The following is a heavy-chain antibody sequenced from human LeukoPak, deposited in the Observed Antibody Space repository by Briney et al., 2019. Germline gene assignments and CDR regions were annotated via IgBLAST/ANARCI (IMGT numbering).Heavy chain of an antibody. V-gene: IGHV1-69*04. CDR1: GGTFSSYA. CDR2: IIPILGIA. J-gene: IGHJ5*02. CDR3: ARAPSRIAVAGTNWFDP. Sequence: GASVKVSCKASGGTFSSYAISWVRQAPGQGLEWMGRIIPILGIANYAQKFQGRVTITADKSTSTAYMELSSLRSEDTAVYYCARAPSRIAVAGTNWFDPWGQGTLVTVSS. D-gene: IGHD6-19*01.